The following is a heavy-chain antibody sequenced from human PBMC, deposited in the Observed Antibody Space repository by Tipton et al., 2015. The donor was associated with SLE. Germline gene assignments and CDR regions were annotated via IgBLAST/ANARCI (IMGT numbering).Heavy chain of an antibody. CDR2: ISGYNGDT. V-gene: IGHV1-18*01. CDR3: ARGHLISADY. CDR1: GGTFSSYA. Sequence: QLVQSGAEVKKPGSSVKVSCKASGGTFSSYAISWVRQAPGQGLEWMGWISGYNGDTYYAQRMQGRVTMTTDTSTSTAYMELKSLRSDDTAVYYCARGHLISADYWGQGTLVTVSS. D-gene: IGHD2-15*01. J-gene: IGHJ4*02.